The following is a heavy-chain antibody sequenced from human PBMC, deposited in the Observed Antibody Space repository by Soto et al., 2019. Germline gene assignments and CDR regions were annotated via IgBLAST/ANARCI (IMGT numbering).Heavy chain of an antibody. CDR3: AKDRMSGNWFDP. D-gene: IGHD3-3*01. J-gene: IGHJ5*02. Sequence: GGSLRLSCAASGFTFSSYAMSWVRQAPGKGLEWVSAISGSGGSTYYADSVKGRFTISRDNSMNTLYLQMNSLRAEDTAVYYCAKDRMSGNWFDPWGQGTLVTVSS. V-gene: IGHV3-23*01. CDR1: GFTFSSYA. CDR2: ISGSGGST.